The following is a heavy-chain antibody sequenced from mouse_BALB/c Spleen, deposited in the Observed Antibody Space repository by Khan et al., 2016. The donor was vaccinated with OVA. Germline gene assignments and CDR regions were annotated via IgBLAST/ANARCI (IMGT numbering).Heavy chain of an antibody. CDR3: ASGGHWYFDV. CDR1: GYTFTNYG. CDR2: INTYTGEP. V-gene: IGHV9-3-1*01. D-gene: IGHD1-1*02. Sequence: QIQLVQSGPELKKPGETVKISCKASGYTFTNYGMNWMKQAPGKGLKWMGWINTYTGEPTYADDFKGRFAFSLETSASTAYLQINNLKNEDTATYFCASGGHWYFDVWGAGTPVTVSS. J-gene: IGHJ1*01.